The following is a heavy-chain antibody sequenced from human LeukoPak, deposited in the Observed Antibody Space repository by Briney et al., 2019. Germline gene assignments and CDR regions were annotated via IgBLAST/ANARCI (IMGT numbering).Heavy chain of an antibody. CDR1: GFTFSSYG. D-gene: IGHD3-3*01. Sequence: GGSLRLSCAASGFTFSSYGMHWVRQAPGKGLEWVTFIRYDGSNKYYTDSVKARFTISRDNSKNTLYLQMNSLRAEDTAVYYCAKAAHYDFWSGYDYWGQGTAVTVPS. J-gene: IGHJ4*02. CDR2: IRYDGSNK. CDR3: AKAAHYDFWSGYDY. V-gene: IGHV3-30*02.